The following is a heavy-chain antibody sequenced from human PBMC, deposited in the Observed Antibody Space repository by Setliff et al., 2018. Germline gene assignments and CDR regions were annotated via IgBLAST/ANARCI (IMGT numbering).Heavy chain of an antibody. Sequence: PSETLSLTCAVYGGPFSSYYWTWIRQPPGKGLEWIGYISNSGITKYNPALKGRVSISLDTSNNQFSLRLSSVTAADTVLYYCARDTRIGDYYYYYGMDVWGQGTTVTVSS. D-gene: IGHD2-15*01. CDR3: ARDTRIGDYYYYYGMDV. CDR1: GGPFSSYY. V-gene: IGHV4-59*01. J-gene: IGHJ6*02. CDR2: ISNSGIT.